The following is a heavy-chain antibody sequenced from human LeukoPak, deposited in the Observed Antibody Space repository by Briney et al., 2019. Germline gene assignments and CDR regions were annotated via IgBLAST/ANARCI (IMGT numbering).Heavy chain of an antibody. Sequence: GGSLRLSCAASGFTFSSYAMSWVRQAPGKGLEWVSAISGSGGSTYYADSVKGRFTISRDNSKNTLYLQMNSLRAEDTAVYYYAKVGLRSDAFDIWGQGTMVTVSS. V-gene: IGHV3-23*01. CDR1: GFTFSSYA. CDR2: ISGSGGST. CDR3: AKVGLRSDAFDI. D-gene: IGHD3/OR15-3a*01. J-gene: IGHJ3*02.